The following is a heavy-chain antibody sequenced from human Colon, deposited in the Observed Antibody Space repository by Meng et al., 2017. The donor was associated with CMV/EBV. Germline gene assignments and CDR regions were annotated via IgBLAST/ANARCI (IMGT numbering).Heavy chain of an antibody. CDR3: ARIHYDSWSGFYRDY. V-gene: IGHV3-7*01. D-gene: IGHD3-3*01. J-gene: IGHJ4*02. CDR2: IKQDGSET. Sequence: GGPLRPPCVASGSTFGTYWLTWARQAPGKGLEWVANIKQDGSETYYVDSVKGRFTASRDNPRNSLCLQMNSLRAEDTAVYYCARIHYDSWSGFYRDYWGQGALVTVSS. CDR1: GSTFGTYW.